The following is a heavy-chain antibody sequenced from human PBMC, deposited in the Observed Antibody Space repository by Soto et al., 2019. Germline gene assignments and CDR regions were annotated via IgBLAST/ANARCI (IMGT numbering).Heavy chain of an antibody. Sequence: SETLPFPAIASVGPISGNFGACFRQPPRKGLEWIGYISYSGSTYYNPSLKSRVTISVDTSMNQFSLKLSSVTAADTAVYYCAHGDSYYWFGPWGQGTLVTVSS. CDR3: AHGDSYYWFGP. J-gene: IGHJ5*02. V-gene: IGHV4-59*01. D-gene: IGHD5-18*01. CDR1: VGPISGNF. CDR2: ISYSGST.